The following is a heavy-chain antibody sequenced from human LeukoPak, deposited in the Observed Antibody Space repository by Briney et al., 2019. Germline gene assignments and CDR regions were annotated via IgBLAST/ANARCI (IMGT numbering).Heavy chain of an antibody. Sequence: PGGSLRLSCAASGFTFRNYAMSWVRQAPGKGLEWVSGISVSGDNTKYADSVKGRFTISRDNSKNTLYLQMNSLRAEDTAVYYCVYYAYVWGSYPGDSWGQGTLVTVSS. CDR3: VYYAYVWGSYPGDS. CDR2: ISVSGDNT. D-gene: IGHD3-16*02. V-gene: IGHV3-23*01. CDR1: GFTFRNYA. J-gene: IGHJ4*02.